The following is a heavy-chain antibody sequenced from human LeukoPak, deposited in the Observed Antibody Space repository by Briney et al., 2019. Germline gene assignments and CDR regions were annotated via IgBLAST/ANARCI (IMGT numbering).Heavy chain of an antibody. V-gene: IGHV4-39*01. CDR2: IYYSGST. CDR1: GGSISSSSYY. J-gene: IGHJ3*02. CDR3: ARHSDYYGSGSYHDAFDI. D-gene: IGHD3-10*01. Sequence: SETLSLTCTVSGGSISSSSYYWGWIRQPPGKGLEWIGSIYYSGSTYYNPSLKSRVTISVDTSKNQFSLKLSSVTAADTAVYYCARHSDYYGSGSYHDAFDIWGQGTMVTVSS.